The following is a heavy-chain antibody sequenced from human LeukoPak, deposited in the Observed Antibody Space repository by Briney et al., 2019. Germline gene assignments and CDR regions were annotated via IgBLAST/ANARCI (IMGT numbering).Heavy chain of an antibody. V-gene: IGHV3-64*01. CDR3: AKDRVDGSGSQFDS. Sequence: PGGSLRLSCTASGFIFSSYSMHWVRQAPGKGLEFVSAISSDGGSTYYANSVKGRFTISRDTSKNTLYLQMGSLRAEDMAVYYCAKDRVDGSGSQFDSWGQGSLVTVSS. CDR1: GFIFSSYS. D-gene: IGHD3-10*01. CDR2: ISSDGGST. J-gene: IGHJ4*02.